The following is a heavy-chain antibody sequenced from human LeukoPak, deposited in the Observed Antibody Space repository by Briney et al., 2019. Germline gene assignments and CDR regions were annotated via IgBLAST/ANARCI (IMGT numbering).Heavy chain of an antibody. Sequence: SVKVSCKASGGTFSSYAISWVRQAPGQGLEWMGGIIPIFGTANYAQKFQGRVTITADESTSTAYMELSSLRSEDTAVYYRARDQNLGTFTIDAFDIWGQGTMVTVSS. CDR1: GGTFSSYA. CDR3: ARDQNLGTFTIDAFDI. J-gene: IGHJ3*02. CDR2: IIPIFGTA. V-gene: IGHV1-69*13. D-gene: IGHD1-7*01.